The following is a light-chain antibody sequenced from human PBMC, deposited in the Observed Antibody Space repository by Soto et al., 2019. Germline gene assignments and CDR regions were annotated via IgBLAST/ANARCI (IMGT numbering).Light chain of an antibody. Sequence: EIVLTQSPATLSLSPKERATLSIRASQSVSSYLAWYQQKPGQAPRLLIYDASNRATGIPARFSGSGSGTDFTLTISSLEPEDFAVYYCQQRSNWPPTFGPGTKVDIK. J-gene: IGKJ3*01. CDR3: QQRSNWPPT. CDR1: QSVSSY. CDR2: DAS. V-gene: IGKV3-11*01.